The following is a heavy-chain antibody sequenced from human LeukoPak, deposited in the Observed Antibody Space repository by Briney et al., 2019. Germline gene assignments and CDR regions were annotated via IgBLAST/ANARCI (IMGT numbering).Heavy chain of an antibody. J-gene: IGHJ4*02. V-gene: IGHV3-23*01. CDR3: AKWDTAMAYFDY. CDR2: ISGSSVST. D-gene: IGHD5-18*01. Sequence: GGSLRLSCAASGFTFSSYAMSWVRRAPGKGLEWVSAISGSSVSTYYADSVKGRFTISRDNSKNTLYLQMNSLRAEDTAVYYCAKWDTAMAYFDYWGQGTLVTVSS. CDR1: GFTFSSYA.